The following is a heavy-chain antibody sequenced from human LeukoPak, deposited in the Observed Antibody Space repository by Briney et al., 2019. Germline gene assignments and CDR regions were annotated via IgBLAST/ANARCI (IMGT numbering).Heavy chain of an antibody. CDR3: ARDPGSSGWPGLTFDY. D-gene: IGHD6-19*01. CDR2: ISYDGSNK. V-gene: IGHV3-30-3*01. CDR1: GFTFSSYA. Sequence: PGGSLRLSCAASGFTFSSYAMHWVRQAPGKGLEWVAVISYDGSNKYYADSVKGRFTISRDNSKNTLYLQVNSLRAEDTAVYYCARDPGSSGWPGLTFDYWGQGTLVTVSS. J-gene: IGHJ4*02.